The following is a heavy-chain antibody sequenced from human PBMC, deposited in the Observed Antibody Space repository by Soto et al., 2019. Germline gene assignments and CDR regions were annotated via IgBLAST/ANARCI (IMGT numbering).Heavy chain of an antibody. CDR2: IRSKAYGGTT. CDR1: GFTFGDYA. Sequence: GGSLRLSCTASGFTFGDYAMSWVRQAPGKGLEWVGFIRSKAYGGTTEYAASVKGRFTISRDDSKSIAYLQMNSLKTEDTAVYYCTRVRDGYNYYFDYWGQGTLVTVSS. D-gene: IGHD5-12*01. CDR3: TRVRDGYNYYFDY. J-gene: IGHJ4*02. V-gene: IGHV3-49*04.